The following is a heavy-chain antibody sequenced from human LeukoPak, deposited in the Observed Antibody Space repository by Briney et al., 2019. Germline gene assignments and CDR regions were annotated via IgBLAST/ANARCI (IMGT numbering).Heavy chain of an antibody. J-gene: IGHJ5*02. D-gene: IGHD3-3*01. CDR1: GFTFSGYY. CDR3: ARENPSYDFWSGYYSNWFDP. CDR2: ISSSGSTI. V-gene: IGHV3-11*01. Sequence: AGGSLRLSCAASGFTFSGYYMSWIRQAPGKGLEWVSYISSSGSTIYYADSVKGRFTISRDNAKNSLYLQMNSLRAEDTAVYYCARENPSYDFWSGYYSNWFDPWGQGTLVTVSS.